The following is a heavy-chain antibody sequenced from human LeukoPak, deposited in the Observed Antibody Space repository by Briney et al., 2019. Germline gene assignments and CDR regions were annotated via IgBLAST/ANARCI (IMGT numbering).Heavy chain of an antibody. Sequence: GGSLRLSCAASGFTFSSYEMNWVRQAPGKGLEWVSYISNSGSTKYYADPVKGRFTISRDNAKNSVFLQMNSLRAEDTAVSYCAAVIDYWGQGTLVTVSS. CDR3: AAVIDY. V-gene: IGHV3-48*03. J-gene: IGHJ4*02. CDR2: ISNSGSTK. CDR1: GFTFSSYE.